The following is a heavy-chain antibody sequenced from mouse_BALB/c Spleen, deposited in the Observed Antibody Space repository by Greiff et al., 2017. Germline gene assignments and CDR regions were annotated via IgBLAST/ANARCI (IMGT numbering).Heavy chain of an antibody. CDR2: ISSGGST. CDR3: ARVRETGYFDY. D-gene: IGHD4-1*01. V-gene: IGHV5-6-5*01. J-gene: IGHJ2*01. CDR1: GFTFSSYA. Sequence: EVKVVESGGGLVKPGGSLKLSCAASGFTFSSYAMSWVRQTPEKRLEWVASISSGGSTYYPDSVKGRFTISRDNARNILYLQMSSLRSEDTAMYYCARVRETGYFDYWGQGTTLTVSS.